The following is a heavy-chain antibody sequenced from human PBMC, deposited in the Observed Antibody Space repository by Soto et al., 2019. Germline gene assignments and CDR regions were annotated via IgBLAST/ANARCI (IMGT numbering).Heavy chain of an antibody. D-gene: IGHD3-10*01. CDR2: ISGGSSVT. CDR1: GFTFSDYS. J-gene: IGHJ1*01. V-gene: IGHV3-23*01. Sequence: PGGSLRLSCKASGFTFSDYSMAWVRLAPGKGLVWVSTISGGSSVTCYRDSVKGRFSVYCENAKKTLFLKLNRLRAEDKARYYCAKVLSKNHHYPCEFWGQGT. CDR3: AKVLSKNHHYPCEF.